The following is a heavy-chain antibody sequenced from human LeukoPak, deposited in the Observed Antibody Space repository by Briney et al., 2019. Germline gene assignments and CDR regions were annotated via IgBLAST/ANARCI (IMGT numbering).Heavy chain of an antibody. Sequence: SETLSLTCAVSGGSISSGAFSWSWIRQPPGKGLEWIGYIYHSGSTYYNPSLKSRVTISVDRSKNQFSLKLSSVTAADTAVYYCARAYYDFWSGYGNWFDPWGQGTLVTVSS. V-gene: IGHV4-30-2*01. CDR2: IYHSGST. CDR1: GGSISSGAFS. J-gene: IGHJ5*02. CDR3: ARAYYDFWSGYGNWFDP. D-gene: IGHD3-3*01.